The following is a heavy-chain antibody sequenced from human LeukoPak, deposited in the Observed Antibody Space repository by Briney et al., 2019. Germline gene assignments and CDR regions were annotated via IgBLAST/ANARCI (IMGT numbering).Heavy chain of an antibody. CDR2: IYYSGSA. D-gene: IGHD6-13*01. CDR3: ARAYSSSWYLNWFDP. J-gene: IGHJ5*02. CDR1: GDSISSSSSY. V-gene: IGHV4-39*07. Sequence: SETLSLTCTVSGDSISSSSSYWGWIRQPPGEGLERIGSIYYSGSAYYNPPLKSRVTISVDTSKNQFSLKLTSVTAADTALYYCARAYSSSWYLNWFDPWGQGTLVTVSS.